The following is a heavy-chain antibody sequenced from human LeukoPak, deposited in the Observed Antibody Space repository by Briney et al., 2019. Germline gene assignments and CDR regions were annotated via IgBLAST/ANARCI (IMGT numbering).Heavy chain of an antibody. D-gene: IGHD4-17*01. V-gene: IGHV3-15*01. Sequence: GGSLRLSCAASGFTFSNAWMSWVRQAPGKGLEWVGRIKSKTDGGTTDYAAPVKGRFTISRDYSKNTLYLQMNSLQTEDTAVNYCTTDPAKDYGDYGADYWGQGTLVTVPS. CDR1: GFTFSNAW. CDR2: IKSKTDGGTT. CDR3: TTDPAKDYGDYGADY. J-gene: IGHJ4*02.